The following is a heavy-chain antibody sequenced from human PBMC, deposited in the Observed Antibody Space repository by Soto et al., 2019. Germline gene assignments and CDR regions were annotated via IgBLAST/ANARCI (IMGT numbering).Heavy chain of an antibody. CDR3: ARSVAVPGAHIDY. D-gene: IGHD6-19*01. Sequence: SEILSLTCSVSGGSISGSYWSWIRQSPGKGLEWLGYVYYTGSTNYSPSLRSRVSISVDTSKNEFSLRLSSVTAADTAVYFCARSVAVPGAHIDYWGQGTQVTVSS. V-gene: IGHV4-59*01. CDR2: VYYTGST. CDR1: GGSISGSY. J-gene: IGHJ4*02.